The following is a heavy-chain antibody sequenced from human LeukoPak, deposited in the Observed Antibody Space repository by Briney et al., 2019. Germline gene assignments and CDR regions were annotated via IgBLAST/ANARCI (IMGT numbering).Heavy chain of an antibody. D-gene: IGHD6-6*01. V-gene: IGHV3-30*18. CDR2: ISYDGSNE. CDR1: GFTFSSYG. CDR3: ANTHSSSKAYGMDV. J-gene: IGHJ6*02. Sequence: GGSLRPSCAASGFTFSSYGMHWVRQAPGKGLEWVAVISYDGSNEYYADSVKGRFTISRDNSKNTLYLQMNSLRAEDTAVYYCANTHSSSKAYGMDVWGQGTTVTVSS.